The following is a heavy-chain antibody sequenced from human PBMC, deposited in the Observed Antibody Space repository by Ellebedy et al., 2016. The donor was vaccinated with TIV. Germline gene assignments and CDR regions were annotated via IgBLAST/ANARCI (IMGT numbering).Heavy chain of an antibody. CDR3: ARDRSSSSIYDY. D-gene: IGHD6-6*01. J-gene: IGHJ4*02. CDR2: INAGNGDT. CDR1: GYTFTRYA. V-gene: IGHV1-3*01. Sequence: ASVKVSCKASGYTFTRYAMHWVRQAPGQRLEWMGWINAGNGDTTYSQRFQGRVTITRDTSASTAYMELSSLRSEDTAVYYCARDRSSSSIYDYWGQGTLVTVSS.